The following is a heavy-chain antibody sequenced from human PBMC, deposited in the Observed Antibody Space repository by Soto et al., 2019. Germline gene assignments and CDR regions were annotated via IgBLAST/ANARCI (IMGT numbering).Heavy chain of an antibody. CDR1: GFTFSSYS. D-gene: IGHD4-17*01. CDR3: ASGKDYAEGGY. Sequence: EVQLVESGGGLVQPGGSLRLSCAASGFTFSSYSMNWVRQAPGKGLEWVSYISSSSSTIYYADSVKGRFTISRDNAKNSLYLQMNSRRDEDTAVYYCASGKDYAEGGYWGQGTLFTVSS. J-gene: IGHJ4*02. V-gene: IGHV3-48*02. CDR2: ISSSSSTI.